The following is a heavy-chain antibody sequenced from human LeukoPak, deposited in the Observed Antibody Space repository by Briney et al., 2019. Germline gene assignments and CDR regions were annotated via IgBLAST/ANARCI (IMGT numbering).Heavy chain of an antibody. V-gene: IGHV1-46*01. J-gene: IGHJ6*02. CDR1: GYTFTSYY. CDR2: INPSGGST. D-gene: IGHD2-15*01. CDR3: ARYCSGGSCEKYYYYGMDV. Sequence: ASVTVSCKASGYTFTSYYMHWVRQAPGQGLEWMGIINPSGGSTSYAQKFQGRVTMTRDTSTSTVYMELSSLRSEDTAVYYCARYCSGGSCEKYYYYGMDVWGQGTTVTVSS.